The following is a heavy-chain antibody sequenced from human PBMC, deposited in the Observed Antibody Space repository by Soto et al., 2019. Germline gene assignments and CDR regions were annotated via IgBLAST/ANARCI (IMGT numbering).Heavy chain of an antibody. CDR2: ISSRSSYR. J-gene: IGHJ3*02. CDR1: GFTFSSYS. Sequence: EVQLVESGGGLVKPGGSLRLSCAASGFTFSSYSMTWVRQAPGKGLEWVSSISSRSSYRYYADSVKGRFTISEDNAKNSLNLQMNSLEAEDTYVYYCSRMQLGDDAFDIWGQGTLVTVSS. D-gene: IGHD6-6*01. CDR3: SRMQLGDDAFDI. V-gene: IGHV3-21*01.